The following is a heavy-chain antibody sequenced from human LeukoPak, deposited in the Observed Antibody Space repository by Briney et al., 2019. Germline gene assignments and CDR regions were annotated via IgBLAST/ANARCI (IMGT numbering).Heavy chain of an antibody. CDR2: IYHSGST. D-gene: IGHD5-12*01. CDR1: GGSISSGGYS. Sequence: SETLSLTRAVSGGSISSGGYSWSWIRQPPGKGLEWIGYIYHSGSTYYNPSLKSRVTISVDRSKNQFSLKLSSVTAADTAVYYCARARGVEMATIPNFYWYFDLWGRGTLVTVSS. V-gene: IGHV4-30-2*01. J-gene: IGHJ2*01. CDR3: ARARGVEMATIPNFYWYFDL.